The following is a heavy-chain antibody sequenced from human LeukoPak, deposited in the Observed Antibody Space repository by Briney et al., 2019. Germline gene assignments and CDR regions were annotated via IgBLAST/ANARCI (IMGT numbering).Heavy chain of an antibody. CDR1: GGSISSYY. V-gene: IGHV4-59*01. CDR2: IYYSGST. D-gene: IGHD5-12*01. J-gene: IGHJ4*02. Sequence: PSETLSLTCTVSGGSISSYYWSWIRQPPGKGLEWIGYIYYSGSTNYSPSLKSRLTISVDTSKNQFSLKLHSVTAADTAVYYCTRAGGSWSFDYLGQGTLVTVSS. CDR3: TRAGGSWSFDY.